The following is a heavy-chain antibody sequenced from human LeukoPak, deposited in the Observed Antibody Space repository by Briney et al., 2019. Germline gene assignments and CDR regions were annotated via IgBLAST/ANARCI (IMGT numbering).Heavy chain of an antibody. CDR2: MNIDGSEK. CDR3: ARDPVEWELLLGY. V-gene: IGHV3-7*01. J-gene: IGHJ4*02. Sequence: GGSLRLSCAASGFTFSNYWMGWVRQAPGKRLEWVANMNIDGSEKYYADSVKGRFSISRDNARNSVYLQMASLRVEDTAVYYCARDPVEWELLLGYWGQGTLVTVSS. CDR1: GFTFSNYW. D-gene: IGHD1-26*01.